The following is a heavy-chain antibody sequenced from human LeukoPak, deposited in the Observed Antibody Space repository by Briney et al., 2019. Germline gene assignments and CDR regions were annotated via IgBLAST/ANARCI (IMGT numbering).Heavy chain of an antibody. V-gene: IGHV4-38-2*02. CDR2: IYHSGST. CDR1: GYSISSVYY. J-gene: IGHJ3*02. CDR3: ARGGLVRGTINSLIAFDI. Sequence: SETLSLTCIVSGYSISSVYYWGWIRQPPGKGLEWIGSIYHSGSTYYNPSLKSRVTISVGTSKNQFSLKLSSVTAADTAVYYCARGGLVRGTINSLIAFDIWGQGTMVTVSS. D-gene: IGHD3-10*01.